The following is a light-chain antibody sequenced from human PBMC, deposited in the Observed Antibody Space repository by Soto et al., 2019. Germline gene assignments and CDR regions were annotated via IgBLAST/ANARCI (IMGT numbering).Light chain of an antibody. CDR2: EVV. CDR3: KSYAGSNTYV. CDR1: RNDIGAYEF. Sequence: QSALTQPPSASGSPGQSVTISCTGTRNDIGAYEFVSWYQHHPGKAPKLIIYEVVQRPSGVPDRFSGSKSGNTASLTVSGLQAADEADYYCKSYAGSNTYVSGTGTKVTVL. V-gene: IGLV2-8*01. J-gene: IGLJ1*01.